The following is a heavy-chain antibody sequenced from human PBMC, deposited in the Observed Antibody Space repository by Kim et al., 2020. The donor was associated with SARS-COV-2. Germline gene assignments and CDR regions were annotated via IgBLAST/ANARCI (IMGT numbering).Heavy chain of an antibody. CDR1: GFTFSSYG. CDR2: ISYDGSNK. Sequence: GGSLRLSCAASGFTFSSYGMHWVRQAPGKGLEWVAVISYDGSNKYYADSVKGRFTISRDNSKNTLYLQMNSLRAEDTAVYYCAKDFTSVVVAASAYYYYYMDVWGKGTTVTVSS. D-gene: IGHD2-15*01. J-gene: IGHJ6*03. V-gene: IGHV3-30*18. CDR3: AKDFTSVVVAASAYYYYYMDV.